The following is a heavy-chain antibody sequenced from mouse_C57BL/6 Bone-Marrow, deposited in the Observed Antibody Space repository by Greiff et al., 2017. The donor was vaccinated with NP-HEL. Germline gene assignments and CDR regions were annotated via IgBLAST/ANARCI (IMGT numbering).Heavy chain of an antibody. Sequence: VQLQQSGPELVKPGASVKISCKASGYAFSSSWMNWVKQRPGKGLEWIGRIYPGDGDTNYNGKFKGKATLTADKSSSTAYMQLSSLTSEDSAVYCCASGGSTLYYFDYWGQGTTLTVSS. D-gene: IGHD1-1*01. CDR3: ASGGSTLYYFDY. J-gene: IGHJ2*01. CDR1: GYAFSSSW. CDR2: IYPGDGDT. V-gene: IGHV1-82*01.